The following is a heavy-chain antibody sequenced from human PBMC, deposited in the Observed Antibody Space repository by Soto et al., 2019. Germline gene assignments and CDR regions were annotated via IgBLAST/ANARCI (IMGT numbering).Heavy chain of an antibody. Sequence: GGSLRLSCAASGFTFSSYGMHWVRQAPGKGLEWVAVISYDGSNKYYADSVKGRFTISRDNSKNTLYLQMNSLRAEDTAVYYYAKEVVVAAAHFDYWGQGTLVTVSS. CDR3: AKEVVVAAAHFDY. CDR2: ISYDGSNK. J-gene: IGHJ4*02. V-gene: IGHV3-30*18. D-gene: IGHD2-15*01. CDR1: GFTFSSYG.